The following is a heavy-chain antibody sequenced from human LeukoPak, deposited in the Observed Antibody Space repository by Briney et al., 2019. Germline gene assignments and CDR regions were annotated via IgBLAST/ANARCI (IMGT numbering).Heavy chain of an antibody. CDR3: ARAISSSWSGRDYGMDV. J-gene: IGHJ6*02. V-gene: IGHV3-21*01. Sequence: PGGFLRLSCAASGFTFSSYSMNWVRQAPGKGLEWVSSISSSSSYIYYADSVKGRFTISRDNAKNSLYLQMNSLRAEDTAVYYCARAISSSWSGRDYGMDVWGQGTTVTVSS. CDR1: GFTFSSYS. CDR2: ISSSSSYI. D-gene: IGHD6-13*01.